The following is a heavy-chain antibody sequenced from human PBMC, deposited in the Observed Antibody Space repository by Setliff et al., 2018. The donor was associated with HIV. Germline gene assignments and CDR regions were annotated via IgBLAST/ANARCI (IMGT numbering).Heavy chain of an antibody. D-gene: IGHD3-3*01. Sequence: ASVKVSCKASGYTFSSYGISWVRQAPGQGVEWMGWISAYNSNTNYAQKLQGRVTMTTDTSTSTAYMELRILRSDDTAVYYCARGYYNFWSGYYDSRFPNPIDAFDICGQGTMVTVSS. V-gene: IGHV1-18*01. CDR2: ISAYNSNT. J-gene: IGHJ3*02. CDR3: ARGYYNFWSGYYDSRFPNPIDAFDI. CDR1: GYTFSSYG.